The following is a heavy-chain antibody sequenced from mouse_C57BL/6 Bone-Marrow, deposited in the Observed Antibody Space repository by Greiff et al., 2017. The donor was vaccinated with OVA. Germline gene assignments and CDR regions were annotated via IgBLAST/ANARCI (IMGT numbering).Heavy chain of an antibody. CDR3: ARWGATVVPPWFAY. CDR1: GYTFTSYW. CDR2: IHPNSGST. D-gene: IGHD1-1*01. J-gene: IGHJ3*01. Sequence: QVQLKQPGAELVKPGASVKLSCKASGYTFTSYWMHWVKQRPGQGLEWIGMIHPNSGSTNYNEKFKSKATLTVDKSSSTAYMQLSSLTSEDSAVYYCARWGATVVPPWFAYWGQGTLVTVSA. V-gene: IGHV1-64*01.